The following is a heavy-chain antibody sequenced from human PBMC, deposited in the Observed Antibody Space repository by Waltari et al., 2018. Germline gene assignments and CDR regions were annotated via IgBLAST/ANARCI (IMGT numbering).Heavy chain of an antibody. V-gene: IGHV3-21*01. J-gene: IGHJ6*02. CDR2: ISSSSSYI. Sequence: YSMNWVRQAPGKGLEWVSSISSSSSYIYYADSVKGRFTISRDNAKNSLYLQMNSLRAEDTAVYYCARDRVRQWLVSRHYGMDVWGQGTTVTVSS. CDR3: ARDRVRQWLVSRHYGMDV. CDR1: YS. D-gene: IGHD6-19*01.